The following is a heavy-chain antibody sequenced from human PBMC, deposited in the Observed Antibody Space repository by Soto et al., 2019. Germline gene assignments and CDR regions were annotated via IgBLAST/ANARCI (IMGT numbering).Heavy chain of an antibody. V-gene: IGHV1-69*02. CDR3: ATNYFSGSAPFDY. CDR2: IIPMVRMA. J-gene: IGHJ4*02. CDR1: RDTFSLYT. Sequence: QVQLVQSGAELKKPGSSVKVSCTASRDTFSLYTMNWVRQAPGPGPEWMGRIIPMVRMANYAQKFQGRVTIIADKSTSTSYMELSSLRSDDTAEYYCATNYFSGSAPFDYWGQGTLVTVSS. D-gene: IGHD3-10*01.